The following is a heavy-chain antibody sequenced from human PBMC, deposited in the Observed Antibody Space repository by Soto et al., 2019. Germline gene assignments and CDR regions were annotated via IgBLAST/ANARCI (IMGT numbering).Heavy chain of an antibody. CDR2: ISNDGRRK. CDR3: ARVATAMTYDF. D-gene: IGHD2-21*02. CDR1: GFSLSTNT. J-gene: IGHJ4*02. Sequence: GSLRLSCAASGFSLSTNTMHWVRQVPGKGLEWVASISNDGRRKYYADFVKGRFTISRDTANNILYLEMNSLRAEDTSLYYCARVATAMTYDFWGQGTQVTVSS. V-gene: IGHV3-30*04.